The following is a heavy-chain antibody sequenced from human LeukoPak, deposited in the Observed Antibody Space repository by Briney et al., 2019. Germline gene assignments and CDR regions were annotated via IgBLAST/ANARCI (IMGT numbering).Heavy chain of an antibody. D-gene: IGHD3-10*01. CDR1: GFTFSSYA. Sequence: GGSLRLSCAASGFTFSSYAMHWVRQAPGKGLEWVAVISYDGSNKNFADSVKGRFTISRDNAKNSLFLQMNSLRAEDTAVYYCATDLIHYYASGAKTWGQGTLVTVSS. CDR2: ISYDGSNK. CDR3: ATDLIHYYASGAKT. J-gene: IGHJ5*02. V-gene: IGHV3-30*04.